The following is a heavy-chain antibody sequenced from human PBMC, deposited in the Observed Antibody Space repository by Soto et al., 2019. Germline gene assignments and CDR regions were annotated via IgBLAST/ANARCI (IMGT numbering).Heavy chain of an antibody. V-gene: IGHV3-30*18. CDR3: AKDTIAVAPTFDY. J-gene: IGHJ4*02. CDR2: ISYDGSNK. Sequence: GGSLRLSCAASGFTFSSYGMHWVRQAPGKGLEWVAVISYDGSNKYYADSVKGRFTISRDNSKNTLYLQMNSLRAEDTAVYYFAKDTIAVAPTFDYWGQGTLVTVSS. CDR1: GFTFSSYG. D-gene: IGHD6-19*01.